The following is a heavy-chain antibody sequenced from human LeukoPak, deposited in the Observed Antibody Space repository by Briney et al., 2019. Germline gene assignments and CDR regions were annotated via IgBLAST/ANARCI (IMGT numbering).Heavy chain of an antibody. D-gene: IGHD6-25*01. CDR1: GFTVRSKY. CDR2: ISFSGDNT. V-gene: IGHV3-53*01. J-gene: IGHJ5*02. Sequence: PGGSLRLSCAASGFTVRSKYMGWVRQAPGKGLEWVSLISFSGDNTYYTDSVKGRFTISRDNSKDTLYLQMNSLRAEDTAIYYCARERREAAGFDPRGQGTLVTVSS. CDR3: ARERREAAGFDP.